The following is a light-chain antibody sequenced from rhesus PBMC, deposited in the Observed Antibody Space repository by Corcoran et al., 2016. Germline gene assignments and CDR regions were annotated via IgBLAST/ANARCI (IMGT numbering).Light chain of an antibody. CDR2: YAS. CDR3: QQSSKLYS. Sequence: ETVVTQSPDTLSLSPGERATLSCRASPNVGNNLAWYPQKPGPPPRRLIYYASTGAMGIPDRFSGSGSGTDVTLTSSSLEPEDVGVYYCQQSSKLYSFGQGTKGEIK. J-gene: IGKJ2*01. V-gene: IGKV3-24*04. CDR1: PNVGNN.